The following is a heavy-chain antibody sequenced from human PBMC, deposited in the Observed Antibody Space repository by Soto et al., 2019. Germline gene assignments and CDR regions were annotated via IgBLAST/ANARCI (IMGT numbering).Heavy chain of an antibody. D-gene: IGHD3-16*01. J-gene: IGHJ4*02. Sequence: QITLKESGPPLVKPTQTLTLTCTFSGFSLSTSGVGVGWIRQPPGKALEWLALIYWDDDKRYSPSLKSRLTITKDTSKHPVVLTMTNMDPVDTATYYCAHRNRLYQFDYWGQGTLVTVSS. V-gene: IGHV2-5*02. CDR2: IYWDDDK. CDR1: GFSLSTSGVG. CDR3: AHRNRLYQFDY.